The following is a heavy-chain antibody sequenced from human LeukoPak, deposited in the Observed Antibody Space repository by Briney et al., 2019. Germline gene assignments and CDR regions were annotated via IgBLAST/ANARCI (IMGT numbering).Heavy chain of an antibody. CDR2: IRHREYGGTA. J-gene: IGHJ4*02. CDR3: ARERAGDVDY. CDR1: GFNFGVVA. V-gene: IGHV3-49*03. Sequence: GGSLRLSCATSGFNFGVVAMDWIRQAPGKGLEWVGFIRHREYGGTAEYAASVNGRFAISRDDSKSIVYLQMNDLRTEDTGVYYCARERAGDVDYWGLGTLVAVSS.